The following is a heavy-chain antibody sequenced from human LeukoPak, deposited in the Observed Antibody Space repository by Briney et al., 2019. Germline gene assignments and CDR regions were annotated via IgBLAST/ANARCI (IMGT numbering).Heavy chain of an antibody. Sequence: GGSLRLSCAASGFTFSSYAMSWVRQAPGKGLEWVSAISGSGGSTYYADSVKGRFTISRDNSKNTLYLQMNSLRAEDTAVYYCAKDWRVYYYDSSGYYFDYWGQGTLVTVSS. CDR2: ISGSGGST. D-gene: IGHD3-22*01. CDR1: GFTFSSYA. J-gene: IGHJ4*02. CDR3: AKDWRVYYYDSSGYYFDY. V-gene: IGHV3-23*01.